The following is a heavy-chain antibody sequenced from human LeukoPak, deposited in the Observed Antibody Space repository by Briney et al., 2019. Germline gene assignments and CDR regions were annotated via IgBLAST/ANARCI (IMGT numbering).Heavy chain of an antibody. J-gene: IGHJ5*02. CDR2: IKQDGSEK. CDR3: ARGPPLFDP. CDR1: GFTFSSYW. V-gene: IGHV3-7*01. Sequence: GGSLRLSCVASGFTFSSYWMSWVRQTPGKGLEWVANIKQDGSEKNYVDSVKGRFTISRDNAKNSLYLQMNSLRADDTGVYYCARGPPLFDPWGQGTLVAVSS.